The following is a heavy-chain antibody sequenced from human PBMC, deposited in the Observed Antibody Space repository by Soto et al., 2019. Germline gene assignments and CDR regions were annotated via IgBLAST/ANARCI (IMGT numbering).Heavy chain of an antibody. V-gene: IGHV4-30-4*01. Sequence: SETLSLTCTVSGGSISDDSYWSWIRQTPGKGLEWIGYIYHTGNTYYNPSLRSRVSISVDKSKSQFSLKLISVTAADTAVYFCARDEYQLLSSVSWFDSWGQGTVVTVSS. CDR1: GGSISDDSY. J-gene: IGHJ5*01. CDR3: ARDEYQLLSSVSWFDS. CDR2: IYHTGNT. D-gene: IGHD2-2*01.